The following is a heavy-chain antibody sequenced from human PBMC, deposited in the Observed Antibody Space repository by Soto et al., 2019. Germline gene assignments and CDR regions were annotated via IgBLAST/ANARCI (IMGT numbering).Heavy chain of an antibody. V-gene: IGHV4-34*01. CDR1: GGSFSGYY. CDR3: ARYPPRYCSSTSCYPRGNWFDP. D-gene: IGHD2-2*01. Sequence: SETLSLTCAVYGGSFSGYYWSWIRQPPGKGLEWIGEINHSGSTNYNPSLKGRVTISVDTSKNQFSLKLSSVTAADTAVYYCARYPPRYCSSTSCYPRGNWFDPWGQGTLVTVSS. J-gene: IGHJ5*02. CDR2: INHSGST.